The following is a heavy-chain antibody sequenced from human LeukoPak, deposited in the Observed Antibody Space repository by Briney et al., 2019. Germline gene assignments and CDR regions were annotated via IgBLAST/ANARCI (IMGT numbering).Heavy chain of an antibody. CDR1: GVTFSSYS. CDR2: ISYDGSNK. D-gene: IGHD2-21*02. CDR3: AKDDSAYCGGDCSRSYFDY. J-gene: IGHJ4*02. V-gene: IGHV3-30*18. Sequence: GGSLRLSCAASGVTFSSYSLSWVRQAPGKGLEWVAVISYDGSNKYYADSVKGRFTISRDNSKNTLYLQMNSLRAEDTAVYYCAKDDSAYCGGDCSRSYFDYWGQGTLVTVSS.